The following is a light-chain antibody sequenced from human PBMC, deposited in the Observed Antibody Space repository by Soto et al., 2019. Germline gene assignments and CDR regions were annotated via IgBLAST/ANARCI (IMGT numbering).Light chain of an antibody. CDR1: QAISSW. V-gene: IGKV1-12*01. J-gene: IGKJ4*01. Sequence: DIPMTQSPSSVSASVGDRVTITCRASQAISSWLVWYQQIPGKAPKLLIYAVSNLQSGVPSRFSGSGSGTDFTLTISSLQPEDFASYYCQQANSFPLTFGGGTKVEIK. CDR3: QQANSFPLT. CDR2: AVS.